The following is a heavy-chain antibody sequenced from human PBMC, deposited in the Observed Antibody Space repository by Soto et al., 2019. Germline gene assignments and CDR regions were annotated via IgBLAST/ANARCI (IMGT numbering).Heavy chain of an antibody. Sequence: ASVKVSCKASGYTFTSYGINWVRQAPGQGLEWMGWISGYNGNTNYAQKFQGRVTMTTDTSTTTAYMELWSLRSDDTAVYYCARDHSSSWHDFDHWGQGTLVTVSS. D-gene: IGHD6-13*01. CDR3: ARDHSSSWHDFDH. CDR2: ISGYNGNT. V-gene: IGHV1-18*01. CDR1: GYTFTSYG. J-gene: IGHJ4*02.